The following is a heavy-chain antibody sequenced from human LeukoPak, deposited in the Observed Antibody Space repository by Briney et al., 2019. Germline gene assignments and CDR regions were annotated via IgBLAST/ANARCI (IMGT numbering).Heavy chain of an antibody. V-gene: IGHV4-59*01. CDR1: GGSISSYY. CDR3: ARERDYMDV. CDR2: IYYSGST. Sequence: SETLSLTCTVSGGSISSYYWSWIRQPPGKGLEWIGYIYYSGSTNYNPSLKSRVTISVDTSKNQFSLKLSPVTAADTAVYYCARERDYMDVWGKGTTVTVSS. J-gene: IGHJ6*03.